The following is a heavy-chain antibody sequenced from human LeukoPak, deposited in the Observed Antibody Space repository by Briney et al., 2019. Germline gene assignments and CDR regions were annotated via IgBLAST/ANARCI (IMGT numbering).Heavy chain of an antibody. V-gene: IGHV4-61*01. Sequence: SETLSLTCTVSGYSISSGYYWGWIRQPPGKGLEWIGYIYYSGSTNYNPSLKSRVTISVDTSKNQFSLKLSSVTAADTAVYYCARLGDGYNFGYWGQGTLVTVSS. CDR2: IYYSGST. CDR1: GYSISSGYY. J-gene: IGHJ4*02. CDR3: ARLGDGYNFGY. D-gene: IGHD5-24*01.